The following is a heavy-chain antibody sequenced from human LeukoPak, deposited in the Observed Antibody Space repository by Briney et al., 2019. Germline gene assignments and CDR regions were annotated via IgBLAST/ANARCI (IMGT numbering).Heavy chain of an antibody. J-gene: IGHJ4*02. CDR3: ARDAPTYYYDSSGYYSGAFDY. CDR2: IWYDGSNK. Sequence: GRSLRLSCAASGFTFSSYGMHWVRQAPGKGLEWVAVIWYDGSNKYYADSVKGRFTISRDNSKNTLYLQMNSLRAEDTAVYYCARDAPTYYYDSSGYYSGAFDYWGQGTLVTVSS. V-gene: IGHV3-33*01. D-gene: IGHD3-22*01. CDR1: GFTFSSYG.